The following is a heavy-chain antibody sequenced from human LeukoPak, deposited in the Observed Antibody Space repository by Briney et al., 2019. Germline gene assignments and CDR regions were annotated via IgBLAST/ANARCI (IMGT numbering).Heavy chain of an antibody. CDR2: IIPIFGTA. J-gene: IGHJ6*03. Sequence: ASVKVSCKASGGTFSSYAISWVRQAPGQGLEWMGRIIPIFGTANYAQKFQGRATITTDESTSTAYMELSSLRSEDTAVYYCARDFSEAVADLYYYYYMDVWGKGTTVTVSS. D-gene: IGHD6-19*01. CDR3: ARDFSEAVADLYYYYYMDV. CDR1: GGTFSSYA. V-gene: IGHV1-69*05.